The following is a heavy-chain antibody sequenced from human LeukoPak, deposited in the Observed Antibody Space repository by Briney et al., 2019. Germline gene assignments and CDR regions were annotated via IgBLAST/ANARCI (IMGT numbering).Heavy chain of an antibody. D-gene: IGHD1-1*01. CDR3: AKDINWNDGFDY. V-gene: IGHV3-23*01. J-gene: IGHJ4*02. Sequence: GGSLRLSCAASGFTFSSYAMSWVRQAPGKGLEWVSAISGSGGSTYYADSVKGRFTISRDSSKNTLYLQMNSLRAEDTAVYYCAKDINWNDGFDYWGQGTLVTVSS. CDR1: GFTFSSYA. CDR2: ISGSGGST.